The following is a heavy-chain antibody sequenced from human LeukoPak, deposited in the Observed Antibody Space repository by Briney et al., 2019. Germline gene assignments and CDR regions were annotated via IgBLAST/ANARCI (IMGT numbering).Heavy chain of an antibody. CDR1: GYTFTSYG. J-gene: IGHJ4*02. V-gene: IGHV1-18*01. CDR3: ARVDYGSASYIDY. Sequence: ASVKVSCKASGYTFTSYGISWVRQAPGQGLEWMGWISAYNGNTNYAQKFQGRVTMTRDMSTSTVYMELSSLRSGDTAVYYCARVDYGSASYIDYWGQGTLVTVSS. CDR2: ISAYNGNT. D-gene: IGHD3-10*01.